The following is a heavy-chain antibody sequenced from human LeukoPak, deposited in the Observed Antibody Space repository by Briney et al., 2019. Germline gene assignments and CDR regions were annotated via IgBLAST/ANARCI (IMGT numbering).Heavy chain of an antibody. CDR2: ISSNGATT. CDR3: VKDRSIAAPNNDFFDS. CDR1: GFTFNRFY. V-gene: IGHV3-64D*06. D-gene: IGHD6-6*01. Sequence: GGSLRLSCSASGFTFNRFYLHWVRQAPGKELEFVSHISSNGATTYYADSVKGRFTISRDNSKNTLYLQMSSLRADDTAVYYCVKDRSIAAPNNDFFDSWGQGALVTVSS. J-gene: IGHJ4*02.